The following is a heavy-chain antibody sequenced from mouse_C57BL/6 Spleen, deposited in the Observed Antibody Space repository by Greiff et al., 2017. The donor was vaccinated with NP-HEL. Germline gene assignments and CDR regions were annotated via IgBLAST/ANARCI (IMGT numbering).Heavy chain of an antibody. D-gene: IGHD1-1*01. Sequence: QVQLQQPGAELVKPGASVKMSCKASGYTFTSYWITWVKQRPGQGLEWIGDIYPGSGSTNYNEKFKSKATLTVDTSSSTAYMQLSSLTSEDSAVYYGARSGITTVVAWYFDVWGTGTTVTVSS. J-gene: IGHJ1*03. CDR2: IYPGSGST. CDR3: ARSGITTVVAWYFDV. V-gene: IGHV1-55*01. CDR1: GYTFTSYW.